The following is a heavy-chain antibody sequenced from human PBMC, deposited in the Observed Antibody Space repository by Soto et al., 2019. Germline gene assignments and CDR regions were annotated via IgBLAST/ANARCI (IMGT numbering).Heavy chain of an antibody. CDR2: INPGIGAA. CDR3: ARGGGVGVAGSAAFDM. V-gene: IGHV1-2*02. D-gene: IGHD3-3*01. CDR1: GYPVTAYY. J-gene: IGHJ3*02. Sequence: QLHLVQSGAVVKKPGASVTVSCSASGYPVTAYYMHWVGQAPGRGLEWMGGINPGIGAAKYTQTFQGRVPMTRDTSTSTVFMELRGLTSKDTAVFYCARGGGVGVAGSAAFDMWGQGTLVTVSS.